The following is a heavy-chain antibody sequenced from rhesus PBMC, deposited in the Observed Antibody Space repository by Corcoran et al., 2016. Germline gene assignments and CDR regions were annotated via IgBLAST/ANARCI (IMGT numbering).Heavy chain of an antibody. V-gene: IGHV1S2*01. CDR3: ARYWSSGNYYYHDY. J-gene: IGHJ4*01. Sequence: QVQLVQSGAEVKKPGSSVKVSCTAAGYRFSDYYIHWVRQAPRHGLEWMGSINPYNGYTNYAQNFQGRVSMTRDSSTTTAYLELISLRSEDTAVYHCARYWSSGNYYYHDYWGQGVLVTVSS. D-gene: IGHD3-16*01. CDR2: INPYNGYT. CDR1: GYRFSDYY.